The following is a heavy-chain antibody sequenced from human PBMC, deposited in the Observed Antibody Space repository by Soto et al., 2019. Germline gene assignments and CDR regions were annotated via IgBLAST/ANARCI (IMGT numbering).Heavy chain of an antibody. CDR3: ARRGDSSCFIDY. Sequence: PGESLKISCKVSGYIFTSYWINWVRQMPGKGLEWMGIIYPGDSDTRYNPSFQGQITISADKSINTAYLQWSSLKASDTAVYYCARRGDSSCFIDYWGKGTPVTV. V-gene: IGHV5-51*01. D-gene: IGHD6-19*01. CDR2: IYPGDSDT. CDR1: GYIFTSYW. J-gene: IGHJ4*02.